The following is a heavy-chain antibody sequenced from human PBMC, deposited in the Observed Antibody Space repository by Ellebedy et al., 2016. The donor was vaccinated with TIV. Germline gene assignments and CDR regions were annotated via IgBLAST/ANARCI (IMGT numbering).Heavy chain of an antibody. Sequence: GESLKISCAASGFTFSRFAMHWVRQAPGKGLQWVAVISYDETNEYYADSVKGRFTISRDNAKNTLYLQMDTLRGEDTAVYYCARDVYSRGDYWGQGTLVTVSS. V-gene: IGHV3-30*04. CDR2: ISYDETNE. CDR1: GFTFSRFA. CDR3: ARDVYSRGDY. J-gene: IGHJ4*02. D-gene: IGHD6-13*01.